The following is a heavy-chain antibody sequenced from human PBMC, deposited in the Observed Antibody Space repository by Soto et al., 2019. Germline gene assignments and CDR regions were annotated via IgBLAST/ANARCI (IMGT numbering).Heavy chain of an antibody. Sequence: ASVKVSCKASGYIFTNYYIHWVRQAPGQGLEWMAIINPLPTSGSTNYAQKFQGRFTISRDNAERSLYLQVNSLRAEDTAVYYCVRGQGWVDYWGLGTLVTVSS. J-gene: IGHJ4*02. V-gene: IGHV1-46*01. CDR2: INPLPTSGST. D-gene: IGHD1-26*01. CDR1: GYIFTNYY. CDR3: VRGQGWVDY.